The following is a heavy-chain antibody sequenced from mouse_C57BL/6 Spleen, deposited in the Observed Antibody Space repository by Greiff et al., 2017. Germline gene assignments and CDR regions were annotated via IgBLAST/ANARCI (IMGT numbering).Heavy chain of an antibody. Sequence: VQLQQSGPELVKPGASVKISCKASGYSFTDFNMNWVKQSNGKSLDWIGVSNPNYGTTRYNQKFKGKATLTVDQSSSTAFMQLNSLTSEDSAVDYCASKGYDGYPWFAYWGQGTLVTVSA. CDR3: ASKGYDGYPWFAY. CDR1: GYSFTDFN. D-gene: IGHD2-3*01. CDR2: SNPNYGTT. J-gene: IGHJ3*01. V-gene: IGHV1-39*01.